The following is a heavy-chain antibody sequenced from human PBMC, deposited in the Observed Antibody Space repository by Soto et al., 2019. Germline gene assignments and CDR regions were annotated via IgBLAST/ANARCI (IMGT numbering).Heavy chain of an antibody. D-gene: IGHD6-13*01. V-gene: IGHV1-46*03. Sequence: ASVKVSCKASGYTFTSYDMHWVRQAPGQGLEWMGIINPSGGSTSYAQKFQGRVTMTRDTSTSTVYMELSSLRSEDTAVYYCASNGYSSTWHSWFDPWGQGTLVTVSS. J-gene: IGHJ5*02. CDR3: ASNGYSSTWHSWFDP. CDR1: GYTFTSYD. CDR2: INPSGGST.